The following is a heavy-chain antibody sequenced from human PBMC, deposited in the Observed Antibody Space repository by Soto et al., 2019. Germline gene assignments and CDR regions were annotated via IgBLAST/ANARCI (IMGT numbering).Heavy chain of an antibody. Sequence: QVQLVQSGAEVKKAGASVKVSCKASGYTFVSYVISWVRQAPGQGLEWMGWVSAYNGNTNYAQNLLGRVTMTADTSTSTAYMELRSLRSDDTAVYYCAIGADTVTTDWSDPWSQGTPVTVSS. CDR2: VSAYNGNT. J-gene: IGHJ5*02. D-gene: IGHD4-4*01. CDR1: GYTFVSYV. V-gene: IGHV1-18*01. CDR3: AIGADTVTTDWSDP.